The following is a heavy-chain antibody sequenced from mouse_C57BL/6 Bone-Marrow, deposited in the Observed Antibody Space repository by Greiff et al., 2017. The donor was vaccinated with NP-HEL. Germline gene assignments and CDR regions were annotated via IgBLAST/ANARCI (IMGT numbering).Heavy chain of an antibody. CDR3: ATMGRWVLAAWFAY. V-gene: IGHV8-8*01. CDR2: IWWDDDK. Sequence: QVTLKVSGPGILQPSQTLSLTCSFSGFSLSPFGMGVVWIRQPSGKGLVCLVHIWWDDDKYYNPALKSRHTISKDTSKNQVFLEIANVDTANTATYYCATMGRWVLAAWFAYWGHGTLVTVSA. J-gene: IGHJ3*01. D-gene: IGHD2-3*01. CDR1: GFSLSPFGMG.